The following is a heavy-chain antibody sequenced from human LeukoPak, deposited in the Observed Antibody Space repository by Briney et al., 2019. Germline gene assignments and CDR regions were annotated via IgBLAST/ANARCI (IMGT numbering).Heavy chain of an antibody. CDR2: IKQDGSEK. CDR1: GFTFSSYW. V-gene: IGHV3-7*01. CDR3: ARSYDHTGSHFYYYMDV. J-gene: IGHJ6*03. D-gene: IGHD3-22*01. Sequence: GGSLRLSCAASGFTFSSYWMSWVRQAPGKGLEWVANIKQDGSEKYYVDSVKGRFTISRDNAKNSLYLQMNSLRAEDTAVYFCARSYDHTGSHFYYYMDVWGKGTTVTVS.